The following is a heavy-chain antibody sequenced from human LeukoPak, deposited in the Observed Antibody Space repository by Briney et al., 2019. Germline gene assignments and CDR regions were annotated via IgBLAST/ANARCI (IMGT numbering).Heavy chain of an antibody. CDR3: AKDARITMIVVVRGARPYYFDY. CDR2: ISGAGTGT. CDR1: GFTFSSYA. D-gene: IGHD3-22*01. J-gene: IGHJ4*02. Sequence: GGSLRLSCAASGFTFSSYAMSWVRQAPGKGLGWVSSISGAGTGTYYADSVKGRFTISRDNSKNMLYLQMNSLRAEDTAVYYCAKDARITMIVVVRGARPYYFDYWGQGTLVTVSS. V-gene: IGHV3-23*01.